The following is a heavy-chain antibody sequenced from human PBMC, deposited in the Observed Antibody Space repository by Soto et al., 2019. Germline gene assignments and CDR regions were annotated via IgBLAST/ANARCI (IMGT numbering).Heavy chain of an antibody. Sequence: SQTLSLTCAISGDSVSSNSAAWNWIRQSPSRGLEWLGRTYYRSRWYNDYAVSVKSRITVNPDTSKNQFSLHLNSVTPEDTAVYYFAETTSPQWYYRDVGKKGPPVPVSS. CDR3: AETTSPQWYYRDV. V-gene: IGHV6-1*01. CDR2: TYYRSRWYN. CDR1: GDSVSSNSAA. J-gene: IGHJ6*03. D-gene: IGHD1-7*01.